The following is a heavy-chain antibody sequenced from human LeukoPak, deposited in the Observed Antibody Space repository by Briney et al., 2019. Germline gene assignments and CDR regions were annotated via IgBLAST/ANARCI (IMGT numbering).Heavy chain of an antibody. V-gene: IGHV1-8*03. D-gene: IGHD3-3*01. J-gene: IGHJ3*02. Sequence: ASVKVSCKASGYTFTSYDINWVRQATGQGLEWMGWMNPNSGNTGYAQKSQGRVTITRNTSISTAYMELSSLRSEDTAVYYCARGPTIFGVVIIQGDAFDIWGQGTMVTVSS. CDR1: GYTFTSYD. CDR2: MNPNSGNT. CDR3: ARGPTIFGVVIIQGDAFDI.